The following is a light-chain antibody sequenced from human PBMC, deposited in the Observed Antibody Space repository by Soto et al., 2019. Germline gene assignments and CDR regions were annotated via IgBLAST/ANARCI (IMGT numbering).Light chain of an antibody. J-gene: IGKJ1*01. CDR1: QSVSSSY. CDR3: QQYGASPWT. Sequence: EIVLTQSPGTLSLSPGERATLSCRASQSVSSSYLGWYQQKPGQAPRLLTHGASIRATGIPDRFSGSGSGTDFILTISRLEPEDFAVYYCQQYGASPWTFGQGTKVDI. CDR2: GAS. V-gene: IGKV3-20*01.